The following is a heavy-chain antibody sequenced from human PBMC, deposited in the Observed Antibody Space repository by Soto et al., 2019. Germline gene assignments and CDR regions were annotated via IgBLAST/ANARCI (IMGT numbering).Heavy chain of an antibody. CDR2: TSGSGGST. D-gene: IGHD2-15*01. CDR1: GFTFGSYA. V-gene: IGHV3-23*01. Sequence: EVQLLESGGGLVQPGGSLRLSCAASGFTFGSYAMSWVRQAPGKGLEWVSTTSGSGGSTYYADSVKGRFIISRDNSKNTLYLQMNSLRAEDTAVYYCAKGTLGYCSGGSCYLDYWGQGTLVTVSS. J-gene: IGHJ4*02. CDR3: AKGTLGYCSGGSCYLDY.